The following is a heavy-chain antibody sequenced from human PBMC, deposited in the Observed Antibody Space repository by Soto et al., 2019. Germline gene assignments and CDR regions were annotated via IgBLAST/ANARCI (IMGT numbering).Heavy chain of an antibody. J-gene: IGHJ4*02. Sequence: SETLSLTCTVSGGSISSGDYYWSWIRQPPGKGLEWIGYIYYSGSTYYNPSLKSRVTISVDTSKNQFSLKLSSVTAADTAVYYCARGALWYYYGSGSYSGTYYFDYWGQGTLVTVSS. CDR2: IYYSGST. V-gene: IGHV4-30-4*01. CDR1: GGSISSGDYY. D-gene: IGHD3-10*01. CDR3: ARGALWYYYGSGSYSGTYYFDY.